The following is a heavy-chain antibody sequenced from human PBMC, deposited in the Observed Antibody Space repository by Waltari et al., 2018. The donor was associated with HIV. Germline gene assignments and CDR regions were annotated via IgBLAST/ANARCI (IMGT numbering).Heavy chain of an antibody. D-gene: IGHD2-8*01. CDR1: GFTFSSHV. CDR3: ARDLQSHDFAGVG. CDR2: IWYDGTNK. Sequence: QVQLVESGGGVVQPGRSLRLSGAASGFTFSSHVMHWVRQAPGKGVEWFAVIWYDGTNKSYADSGKCRFTTSTDNSKNTLYLQMNGLRAEDTAVYYCARDLQSHDFAGVGWGQGTLVTVSS. V-gene: IGHV3-33*01. J-gene: IGHJ4*02.